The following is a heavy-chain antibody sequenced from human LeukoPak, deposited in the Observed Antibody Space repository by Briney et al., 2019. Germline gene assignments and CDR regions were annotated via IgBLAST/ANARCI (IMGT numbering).Heavy chain of an antibody. CDR2: IYYSGST. J-gene: IGHJ4*02. D-gene: IGHD3-3*01. CDR1: GGSISTTSYY. CDR3: ARRTWGGPHYFDY. V-gene: IGHV4-39*01. Sequence: ETLSRTCTVSGGSISTTSYYWGWTRQPPGKGLERIGNIYYSGSTFYNPSFQSRVTISVDTSKNQFSLKVNSMTAADTAVYFCARRTWGGPHYFDYGGEGILVTVSA.